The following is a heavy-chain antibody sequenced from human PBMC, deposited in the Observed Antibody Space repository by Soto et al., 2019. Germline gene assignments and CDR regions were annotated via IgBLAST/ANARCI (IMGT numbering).Heavy chain of an antibody. CDR2: FDPEDGET. Sequence: QVQLVQSGAEVKKPGASVKVSCKVSGCTLTELSMHWVRQAPGKGLEWMGGFDPEDGETIYAQKFQGRVTMTEDTSTDTAYMELSSLRSEDTAVYYCATDRRIVGATTWGWGWFDPWGQGTLVTVSS. CDR1: GCTLTELS. D-gene: IGHD1-26*01. V-gene: IGHV1-24*01. CDR3: ATDRRIVGATTWGWGWFDP. J-gene: IGHJ5*02.